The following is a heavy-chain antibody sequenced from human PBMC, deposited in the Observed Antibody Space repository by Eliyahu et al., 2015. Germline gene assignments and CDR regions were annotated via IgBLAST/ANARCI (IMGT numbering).Heavy chain of an antibody. CDR3: ARGTTSKEVVVAAYGMDV. V-gene: IGHV4-34*01. Sequence: QVQLQQWGAGLLKPSETLSLXCAVXGGSFSGYYWSWIRQPPGKGLEWIGEINHSGSTNYNPSLKSRVTISVDTSKNQFSLKLSSVTAADTAVYYCARGTTSKEVVVAAYGMDVWGQGTTVTVSS. CDR2: INHSGST. D-gene: IGHD2-15*01. CDR1: GGSFSGYY. J-gene: IGHJ6*02.